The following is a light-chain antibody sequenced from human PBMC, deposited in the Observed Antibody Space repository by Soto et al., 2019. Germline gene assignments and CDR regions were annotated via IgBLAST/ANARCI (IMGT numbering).Light chain of an antibody. J-gene: IGLJ2*01. V-gene: IGLV2-14*01. CDR2: DVS. CDR3: SSYTSSSTLVV. CDR1: SSDVGGHNF. Sequence: QSALTQPASVSGSPGQSITVSCTGSSSDVGGHNFVSWYQQHPGKAPKLMIYDVSHRPSGVSNRFSGSKSGNTASLTISGLQAEDEADYYCSSYTSSSTLVVFGGGTKVTVL.